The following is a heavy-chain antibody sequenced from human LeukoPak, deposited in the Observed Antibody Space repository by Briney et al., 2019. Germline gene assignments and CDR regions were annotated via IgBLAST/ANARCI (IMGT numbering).Heavy chain of an antibody. Sequence: SETLSLTCAVYGGSFSGYYWSWIRQPPGKGLEWIGEINHSGSTNYNPSLNSRVTISEDTSKNQFYLNLSSVTAADTAVYYCARRYYYNLGSFPFDFWGQGTLVTVSS. CDR2: INHSGST. CDR3: ARRYYYNLGSFPFDF. CDR1: GGSFSGYY. V-gene: IGHV4-34*01. D-gene: IGHD3-10*01. J-gene: IGHJ4*02.